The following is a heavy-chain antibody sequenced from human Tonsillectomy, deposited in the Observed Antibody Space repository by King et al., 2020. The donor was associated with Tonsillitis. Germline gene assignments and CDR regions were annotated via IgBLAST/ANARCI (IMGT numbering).Heavy chain of an antibody. J-gene: IGHJ4*02. D-gene: IGHD5-18*01. Sequence: QLQESGPGLVKPSQTLSLTCTVSVGSISSGGYYWSWIRQHPGKGLEWIGYIYYSGSTYYNPSLKSRVTISVDPSKNQFSLKLSSVTAADTAVYYCARDEPADSYGTSYFDYWGQGTLVTVSS. CDR1: VGSISSGGYY. CDR3: ARDEPADSYGTSYFDY. CDR2: IYYSGST. V-gene: IGHV4-31*03.